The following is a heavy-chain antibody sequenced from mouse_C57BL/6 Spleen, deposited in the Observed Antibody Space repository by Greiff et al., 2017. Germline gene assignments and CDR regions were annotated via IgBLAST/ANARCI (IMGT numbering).Heavy chain of an antibody. Sequence: QVQLQQPGAELVMPGASVKLSCKASGYTFTSYWMHWVKQRPGQGLEWIGEIDPSDSYTNYNQKFKGKSTLTVDKSSSTAYMQLSSLTSEDSAVDYCAGRYGSRYYYAMDYWGQGTSVTVSS. CDR3: AGRYGSRYYYAMDY. J-gene: IGHJ4*01. D-gene: IGHD1-1*01. CDR2: IDPSDSYT. CDR1: GYTFTSYW. V-gene: IGHV1-69*01.